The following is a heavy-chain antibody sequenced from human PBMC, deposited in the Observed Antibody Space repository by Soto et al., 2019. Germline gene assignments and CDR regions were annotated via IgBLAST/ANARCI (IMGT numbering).Heavy chain of an antibody. CDR2: VYSSWCA. D-gene: IGHD4-17*01. CDR1: GGSRSGSSYY. J-gene: IGHJ4*02. CDR3: ATHLTYGGHVYFDS. V-gene: IGHV4-39*01. Sequence: SETLSRTCSVSGGSRSGSSYYWGWSLHPPGKGLEWIVSVYSSWCAYYNPSLKSPVTISADTSENQFSLKLNSLTAADTAVYYCATHLTYGGHVYFDSWGQGTLVTVSS.